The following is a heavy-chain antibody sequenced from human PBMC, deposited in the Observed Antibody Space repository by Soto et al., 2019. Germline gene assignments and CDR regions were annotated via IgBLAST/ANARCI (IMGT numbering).Heavy chain of an antibody. Sequence: SQTLSLTCAISGDSDSSNSASWNCFKQSPSRGLEWLGRTYYRSKWYNDYTVSVKSRITINQDTSKNQFSLQLNSVTPEDTAVYYCARGHRRTIFGMVIKVKLFDPWGKGTLVTVSS. CDR3: ARGHRRTIFGMVIKVKLFDP. CDR2: TYYRSKWYN. CDR1: GDSDSSNSAS. D-gene: IGHD3-3*01. V-gene: IGHV6-1*01. J-gene: IGHJ5*02.